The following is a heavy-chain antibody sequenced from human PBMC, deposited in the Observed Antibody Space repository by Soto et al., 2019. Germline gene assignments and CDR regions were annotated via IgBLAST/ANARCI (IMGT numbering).Heavy chain of an antibody. J-gene: IGHJ6*02. V-gene: IGHV3-30*18. CDR1: GFTFSSYG. CDR2: ISYDGSNK. CDR3: AKELGGVSLYYYGMDV. Sequence: QVQLVESGGGVVQPGRSLRLSCAASGFTFSSYGMHWVRQAPGKGLEWVAVISYDGSNKYYADSVKGRFTISRDNSKNTLYQQMNSLRAEDTAVYYCAKELGGVSLYYYGMDVWGQGTTVTVSS.